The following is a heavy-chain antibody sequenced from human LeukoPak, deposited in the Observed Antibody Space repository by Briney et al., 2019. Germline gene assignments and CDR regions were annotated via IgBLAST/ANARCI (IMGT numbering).Heavy chain of an antibody. Sequence: SETLSLTCTVPGGSISSHYWSWIRQPPGKGLEWIGYMYDSVRTKDNPSLKSRVTLSADTSKDQFSLRLSSVTAADTAVYYCATIKRGNIYGYFDFWGQGILVTVSS. J-gene: IGHJ4*02. CDR1: GGSISSHY. CDR2: MYDSVRT. V-gene: IGHV4-59*11. D-gene: IGHD5-18*01. CDR3: ATIKRGNIYGYFDF.